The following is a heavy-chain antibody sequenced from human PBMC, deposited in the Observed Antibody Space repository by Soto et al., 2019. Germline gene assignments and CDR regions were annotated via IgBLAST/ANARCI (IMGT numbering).Heavy chain of an antibody. CDR1: GGSISSSSYY. CDR2: IYYSGST. J-gene: IGHJ6*02. D-gene: IGHD3-10*01. CDR3: ARQGFGELHGLVDV. V-gene: IGHV4-39*01. Sequence: PSETLSLTCTVSGGSISSSSYYWGWIRQPPGKGLEWIGSIYYSGSTYYKPSLKSRVTISVDTSKNQFSLKLSSVTAADTALYYCARQGFGELHGLVDVWGQGTTVT.